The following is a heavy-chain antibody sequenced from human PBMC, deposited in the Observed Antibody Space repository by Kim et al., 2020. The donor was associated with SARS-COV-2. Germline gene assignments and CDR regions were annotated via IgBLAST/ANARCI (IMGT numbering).Heavy chain of an antibody. D-gene: IGHD2-15*01. J-gene: IGHJ4*02. CDR3: ATGLLGSFDY. Sequence: ETVYAPKFQGRVTMTEDTSTDTAYMELSSLRSEDTAVYYCATGLLGSFDYWGQGTLVTVSS. V-gene: IGHV1-24*01. CDR2: ET.